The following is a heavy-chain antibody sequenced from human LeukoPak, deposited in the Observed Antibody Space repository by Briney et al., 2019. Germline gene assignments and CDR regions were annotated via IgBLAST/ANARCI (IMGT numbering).Heavy chain of an antibody. CDR3: ARQSISGSSLSYFDY. CDR2: IYDSGST. CDR1: GGSISSYY. J-gene: IGHJ4*02. D-gene: IGHD3-22*01. Sequence: SETLSLTCTVSGGSISSYYWSWIRQPPGKGLEWIGNIYDSGSTNYNPSLKSRVTISVDTSKNQCSLKLSSVTAADTAIYYCARQSISGSSLSYFDYWGQGTLVNVSS. V-gene: IGHV4-59*01.